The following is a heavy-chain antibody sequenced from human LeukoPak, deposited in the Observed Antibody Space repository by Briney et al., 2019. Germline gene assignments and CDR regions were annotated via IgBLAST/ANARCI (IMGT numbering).Heavy chain of an antibody. Sequence: ASVKVSCKASGGTFSSYAISWVRQAPGQGLGWMGGIIPIFGTANYAQKFQGRVTITADKSTSTAYMELSSLRSEDTAVYYCARGNEVLAGTVNYGMDVWGKGTTVTVSS. D-gene: IGHD6-19*01. CDR3: ARGNEVLAGTVNYGMDV. CDR1: GGTFSSYA. J-gene: IGHJ6*04. CDR2: IIPIFGTA. V-gene: IGHV1-69*06.